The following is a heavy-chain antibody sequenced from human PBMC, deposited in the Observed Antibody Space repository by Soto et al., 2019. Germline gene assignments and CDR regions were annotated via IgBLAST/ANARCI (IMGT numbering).Heavy chain of an antibody. CDR3: ATGWDTAMPDDY. D-gene: IGHD5-18*01. J-gene: IGHJ4*02. CDR1: GYTLTELS. CDR2: FDPEDGET. V-gene: IGHV1-24*01. Sequence: ASVKVSCKVSGYTLTELSMHWVRQAPGKGLEWMGGFDPEDGETIYAQKFQGRVTMTEDTSTDTAYMELSSLRSEDTAVYYCATGWDTAMPDDYWGQGTLVTVSS.